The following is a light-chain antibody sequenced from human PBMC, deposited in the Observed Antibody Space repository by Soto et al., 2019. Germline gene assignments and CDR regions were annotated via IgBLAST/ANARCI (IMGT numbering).Light chain of an antibody. CDR2: GAS. CDR1: QTVRNN. Sequence: EFVFTQSPGTLSLSPGERATLSCRASQTVRNNYLAWYQQKPGQAPRFLIYGASTRATGIPARFSGSGSGTEFTLTINSLQSEDFAVYYCQQYNNWPRTFGQGTMVDIK. J-gene: IGKJ1*01. V-gene: IGKV3-15*01. CDR3: QQYNNWPRT.